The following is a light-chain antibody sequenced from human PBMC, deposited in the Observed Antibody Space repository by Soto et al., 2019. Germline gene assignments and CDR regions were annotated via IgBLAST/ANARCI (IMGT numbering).Light chain of an antibody. Sequence: QSALTQPPSASGSPGMSVTLSCSGTVNDVGRYDYVSWYQQHPGKAPKLLIYEVSKRPSGVPDRFSASKSGNTASLTVSGLQGEDEADYYCMSYVGGNSVAFGGGTKVTVL. CDR1: VNDVGRYDY. J-gene: IGLJ2*01. CDR2: EVS. CDR3: MSYVGGNSVA. V-gene: IGLV2-8*01.